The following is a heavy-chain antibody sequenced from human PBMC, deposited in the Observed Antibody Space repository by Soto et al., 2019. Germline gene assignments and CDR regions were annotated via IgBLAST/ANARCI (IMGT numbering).Heavy chain of an antibody. Sequence: PSETLSLTCTVSGASVSSGGYFWSWIRQPPGKGLEWIGFILYDGAAKYNPSLESRVTMSVDTSKNQFLLRLSSVTAADTAVYYCARTRNGGSWAAWFWGQGTQATVSS. V-gene: IGHV4-61*08. D-gene: IGHD2-15*01. CDR3: ARTRNGGSWAAWF. CDR1: GASVSSGGYF. J-gene: IGHJ1*01. CDR2: ILYDGAA.